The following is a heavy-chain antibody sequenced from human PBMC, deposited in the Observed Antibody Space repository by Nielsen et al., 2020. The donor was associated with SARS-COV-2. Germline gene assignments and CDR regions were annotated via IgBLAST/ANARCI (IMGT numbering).Heavy chain of an antibody. Sequence: GESLKISCAASGFTFSSYAMSWVRQAPGKGLEWVSAISGSGGSTYYAGSVKGRFTISRDNSKNTLYLQMNSLRAEDTAVYYCAKGSRGAAMVRGMDYWGQGTLVTVSS. D-gene: IGHD3-10*01. J-gene: IGHJ4*02. CDR3: AKGSRGAAMVRGMDY. CDR1: GFTFSSYA. CDR2: ISGSGGST. V-gene: IGHV3-23*01.